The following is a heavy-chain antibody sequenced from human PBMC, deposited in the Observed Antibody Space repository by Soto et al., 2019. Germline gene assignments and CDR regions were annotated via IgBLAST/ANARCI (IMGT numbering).Heavy chain of an antibody. J-gene: IGHJ6*02. CDR3: ARARITIFGVVTYYYGMDV. V-gene: IGHV4-59*01. D-gene: IGHD3-3*01. CDR1: GGSISSYY. CDR2: IYYSGST. Sequence: SETLSLTCTVSGGSISSYYWSWIRQPPGKGLEWIGYIYYSGSTNYNPSLKSRVTITVDTSKNQFTLKLSSVTAADTAVYYCARARITIFGVVTYYYGMDVWGQGTTVTVSS.